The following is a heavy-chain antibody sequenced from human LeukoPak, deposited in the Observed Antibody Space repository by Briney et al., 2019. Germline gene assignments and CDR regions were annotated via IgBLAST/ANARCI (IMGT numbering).Heavy chain of an antibody. CDR3: AKGGYSGSYLGY. Sequence: GRSLRLSCAASGFTFDDYAMHWVRQAPGKGLEWVSGISWNSGSIGYADSVKGRFTISRDNAKNSLYLQMNSLRAEDTALYYCAKGGYSGSYLGYWGQEPWSPSPQ. CDR2: ISWNSGSI. J-gene: IGHJ4*01. V-gene: IGHV3-9*01. D-gene: IGHD1-26*01. CDR1: GFTFDDYA.